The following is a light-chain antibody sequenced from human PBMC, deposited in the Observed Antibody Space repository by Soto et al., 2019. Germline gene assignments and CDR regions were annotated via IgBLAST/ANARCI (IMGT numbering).Light chain of an antibody. CDR3: QSYDSSLSGSYV. Sequence: QSVLTQSPSVSGAPGQRVTISCTGSSSNIGAGYDVHWYQRLPGTAPKVLIYSNNNRPSGVPDRFSGSKSGTSASLAITGLQAEDEAEYYCQSYDSSLSGSYVFGTGTKLTVL. CDR1: SSNIGAGYD. J-gene: IGLJ1*01. V-gene: IGLV1-40*01. CDR2: SNN.